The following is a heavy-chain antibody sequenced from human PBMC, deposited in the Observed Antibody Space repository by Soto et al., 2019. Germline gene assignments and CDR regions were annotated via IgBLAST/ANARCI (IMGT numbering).Heavy chain of an antibody. J-gene: IGHJ5*02. D-gene: IGHD3-9*01. CDR1: GGSISGGGYY. Sequence: SETLSLTCTVSGGSISGGGYYWTWIRQHPGKGLEWIGENNYSGSTNYNPSLKSRVTISVDTSKNQFSLKLSSVTAADTAVYYCARKYDILTGYSNWFDPWGQGTLVTVSS. CDR3: ARKYDILTGYSNWFDP. CDR2: NNYSGST. V-gene: IGHV4-39*07.